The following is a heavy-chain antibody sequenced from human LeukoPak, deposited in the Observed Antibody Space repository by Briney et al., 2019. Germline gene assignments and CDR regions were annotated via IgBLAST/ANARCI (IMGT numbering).Heavy chain of an antibody. Sequence: PGGSLRLSCAASGFTFSSYAMSWVRQAPGKGLVWVSRINSDGNDRNYADSVKGRFTISRDNAKNTLYLQMNSLRAEDTAVYYCVRDMGYYDKVWGQGTLVTVSS. CDR3: VRDMGYYDKV. V-gene: IGHV3-74*01. D-gene: IGHD3-22*01. CDR2: INSDGNDR. J-gene: IGHJ4*02. CDR1: GFTFSSYA.